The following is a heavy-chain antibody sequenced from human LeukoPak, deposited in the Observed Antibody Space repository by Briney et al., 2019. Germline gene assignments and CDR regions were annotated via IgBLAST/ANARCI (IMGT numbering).Heavy chain of an antibody. CDR3: ARGDPSSSWYVPDDY. CDR1: GGTFSSYA. Sequence: SVKVSCKASGGTFSSYAISWVRQAPGQGLEWMGGIIPIFGTANYAQKFQGRVAITADESTSTAYMELSSLRSEDTAVYYCARGDPSSSWYVPDDYWGQGTLVTVSS. D-gene: IGHD6-13*01. CDR2: IIPIFGTA. J-gene: IGHJ4*02. V-gene: IGHV1-69*13.